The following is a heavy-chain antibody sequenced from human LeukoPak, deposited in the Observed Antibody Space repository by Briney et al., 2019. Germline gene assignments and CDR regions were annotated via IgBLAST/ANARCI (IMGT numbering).Heavy chain of an antibody. CDR2: INAGNGNT. D-gene: IGHD2-15*01. Sequence: ASVKVSCKASGYTFTSYAMHWVRQAPGQRLEWMGWINAGNGNTKYSQKFQGRVTITADESTSTAYMELSSLRSEDTAVYYCAREKEYCSGGSCYPDRPWGQGTLVTVSS. CDR3: AREKEYCSGGSCYPDRP. J-gene: IGHJ5*02. CDR1: GYTFTSYA. V-gene: IGHV1-3*01.